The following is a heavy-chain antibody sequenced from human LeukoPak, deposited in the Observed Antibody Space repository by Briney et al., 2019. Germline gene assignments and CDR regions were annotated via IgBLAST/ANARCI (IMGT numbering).Heavy chain of an antibody. D-gene: IGHD2-21*02. CDR3: AKGVVVTAMYYFDC. Sequence: GGSLRLSCAASGFTFSSYAMHWVRQAPGKGLEWVAVISYDGSNKYYADSVKGRFTISRDNSKNTLYLQMNSLRAEDTAVYYCAKGVVVTAMYYFDCWGQGTLVTVSS. CDR2: ISYDGSNK. J-gene: IGHJ4*02. V-gene: IGHV3-30*04. CDR1: GFTFSSYA.